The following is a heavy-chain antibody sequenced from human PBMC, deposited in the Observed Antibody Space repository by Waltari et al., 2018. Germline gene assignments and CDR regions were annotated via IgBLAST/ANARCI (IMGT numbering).Heavy chain of an antibody. CDR3: VRNRGWQQFDF. V-gene: IGHV3-7*01. Sequence: EVQLVESGGGLVQPGGSLRLSCAASGFTLSHYWMGWVRQAPGKGLEGGAGRKEDGGRKGYVDSVKGRFTISRDNAKSTLYLQMNRLRAEDTAVFYCVRNRGWQQFDFWGQGTLVTVSS. CDR1: GFTLSHYW. D-gene: IGHD2-15*01. J-gene: IGHJ4*02. CDR2: RKEDGGRK.